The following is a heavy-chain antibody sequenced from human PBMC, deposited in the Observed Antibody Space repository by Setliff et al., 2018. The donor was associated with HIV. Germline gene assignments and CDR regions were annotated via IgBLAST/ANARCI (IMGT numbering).Heavy chain of an antibody. Sequence: ASVKVSCKTSGYTFTGNYIHWVRQVPGQGLEWMGRINPNTVGTDYAQKFQGRVTMTGDTSISTAYMELSRLRSDDTAVYYCARDFTYDYDSSGPGWGQGTLVTVSS. CDR3: ARDFTYDYDSSGPG. D-gene: IGHD3-22*01. CDR1: GYTFTGNY. J-gene: IGHJ4*02. V-gene: IGHV1-2*06. CDR2: INPNTVGT.